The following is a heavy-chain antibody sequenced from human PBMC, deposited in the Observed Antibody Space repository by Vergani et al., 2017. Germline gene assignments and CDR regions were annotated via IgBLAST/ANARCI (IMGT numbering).Heavy chain of an antibody. CDR1: GYTFTSYG. J-gene: IGHJ4*02. V-gene: IGHV1-18*01. D-gene: IGHD3-9*01. CDR2: ISAYNGNT. Sequence: QVQLVQSGAEVKKPGASVKVSCKASGYTFTSYGITWVRQAPGQGLEWMGWISAYNGNTNYAQKLQGRVTMTTDTSTSTAYMELRSLRSDDTAMYYCAREVRGYDILTGYYTGTFYFDYWGQGTLVTVSS. CDR3: AREVRGYDILTGYYTGTFYFDY.